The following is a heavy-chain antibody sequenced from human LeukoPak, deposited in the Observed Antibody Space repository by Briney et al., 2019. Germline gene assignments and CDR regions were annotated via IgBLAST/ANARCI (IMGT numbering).Heavy chain of an antibody. CDR2: IYSGGST. Sequence: PGGSLTLSFSASGFTFSNYAMNWVRQARGKELEWVSVIYSGGSTYYADSVKGRFTISRDNSKNTLYLQMNSLRAEDTAVYYCARDPGNWFDPWGQGTLVTVSS. CDR1: GFTFSNYA. CDR3: ARDPGNWFDP. V-gene: IGHV3-66*01. J-gene: IGHJ5*02.